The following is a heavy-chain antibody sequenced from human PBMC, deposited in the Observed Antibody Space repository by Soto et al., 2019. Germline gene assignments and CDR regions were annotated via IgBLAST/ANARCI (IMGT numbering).Heavy chain of an antibody. J-gene: IGHJ6*02. D-gene: IGHD2-21*01. V-gene: IGHV4-39*01. CDR3: VECGVQPLGTYGMDV. CDR1: GGSISSSSYY. CDR2: IYYSGST. Sequence: QLQLQESGPGLVKPSETLSLTCTVSGGSISSSSYYWGWIRQPPGKGLEWIGSIYYSGSTYYNPSLKSRVTISVDTSKNQFSLKLSSVTAADTAVYYCVECGVQPLGTYGMDVWGQGTTVTVSS.